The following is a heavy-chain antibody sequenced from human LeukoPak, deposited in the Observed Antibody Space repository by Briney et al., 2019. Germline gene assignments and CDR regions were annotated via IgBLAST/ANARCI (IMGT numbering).Heavy chain of an antibody. CDR3: ARANIITFGGVIVLDAFDI. Sequence: GASVTVSCKASGYTFTSYGISWVRQAPGQGREGVGWISAYNGNTNYAQNLQGRVTMTTDTSTSTAYMELRSLRSDDTAVYYCARANIITFGGVIVLDAFDIWGQGTMVTVSS. CDR1: GYTFTSYG. V-gene: IGHV1-18*01. D-gene: IGHD3-16*02. J-gene: IGHJ3*02. CDR2: ISAYNGNT.